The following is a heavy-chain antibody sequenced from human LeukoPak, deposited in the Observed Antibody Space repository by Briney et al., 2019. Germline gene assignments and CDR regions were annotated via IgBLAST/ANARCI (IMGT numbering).Heavy chain of an antibody. CDR2: ITHDGSDD. Sequence: LRLSCAASGFTFSSYGMHWVRQAPGKGLEWVAVITHDGSDDYYADSAKGRFTISRDDSKDTLTLQMITLRPEDTAMYYCARGLWSGASNLWDGLQHWGQGTLVTVSS. CDR3: ARGLWSGASNLWDGLQH. J-gene: IGHJ1*01. CDR1: GFTFSSYG. D-gene: IGHD3-10*01. V-gene: IGHV3-30*03.